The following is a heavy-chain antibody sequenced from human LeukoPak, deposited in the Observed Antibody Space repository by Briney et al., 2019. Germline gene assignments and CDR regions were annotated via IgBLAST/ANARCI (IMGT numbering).Heavy chain of an antibody. D-gene: IGHD3-16*01. J-gene: IGHJ5*02. Sequence: GVSLRLSCAASGFTFSSYGMNWVRQAPGKGLEWVANIGEDGSEKYYADSVQGRFTISRDNAKNSLYLQMDSLRAEDTAIYYCARDCRVGRRPQNWFAPWGQGTPVTVSS. V-gene: IGHV3-7*01. CDR2: IGEDGSEK. CDR1: GFTFSSYG. CDR3: ARDCRVGRRPQNWFAP.